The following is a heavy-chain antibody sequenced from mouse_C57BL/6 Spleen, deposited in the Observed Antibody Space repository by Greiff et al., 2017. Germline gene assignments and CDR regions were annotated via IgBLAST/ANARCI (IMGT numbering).Heavy chain of an antibody. J-gene: IGHJ1*03. CDR3: ARPYYYGSSHWYFDV. CDR1: GYTFTSYW. D-gene: IGHD1-1*01. Sequence: VQLQQPGAELVKPGASVKLSCKASGYTFTSYWMQWVKQRPGQGLEWIGEIDPSDSYTNYNQKFKGKATLTVDTSSSTAYMQLSSLTSEDSAVYYCARPYYYGSSHWYFDVWGTGTTVTVSS. CDR2: IDPSDSYT. V-gene: IGHV1-50*01.